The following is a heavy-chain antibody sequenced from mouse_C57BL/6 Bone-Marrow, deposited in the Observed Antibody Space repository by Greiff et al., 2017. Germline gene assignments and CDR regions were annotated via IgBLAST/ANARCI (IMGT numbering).Heavy chain of an antibody. Sequence: QVHVKQSGPGLVQPSQSLSITCTVSGFSLTSYGVHWVRQSPGKGLEWLGVIWSGGSTDYNAAFISRLSISKDNSKSQVFFKMNSLQADDTAIYYCARCYWYFDVWGTGTTVTVSS. J-gene: IGHJ1*03. CDR2: IWSGGST. CDR3: ARCYWYFDV. V-gene: IGHV2-2*01. CDR1: GFSLTSYG.